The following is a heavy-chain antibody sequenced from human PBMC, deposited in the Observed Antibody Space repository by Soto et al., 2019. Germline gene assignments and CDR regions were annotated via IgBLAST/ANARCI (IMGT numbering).Heavy chain of an antibody. CDR2: ISWDGGST. D-gene: IGHD3-9*01. V-gene: IGHV3-43*01. CDR3: ATGRYFDWSFDY. CDR1: GFTFDDYT. J-gene: IGHJ4*02. Sequence: EVQLVESGGVVVQPGGSLRLSCAASGFTFDDYTMHWVRQAPGKGLEWVSLISWDGGSTYYADSVKGRFTISRDNSKNSLYLQMNSLRTEDTALYYCATGRYFDWSFDYWGQGTLVTVSS.